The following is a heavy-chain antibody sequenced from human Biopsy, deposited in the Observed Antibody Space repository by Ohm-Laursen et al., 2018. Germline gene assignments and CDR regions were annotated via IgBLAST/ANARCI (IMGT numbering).Heavy chain of an antibody. CDR3: AADINVWNVNY. CDR2: FAPENGKT. V-gene: IGHV1-24*01. J-gene: IGHJ4*02. D-gene: IGHD1-1*01. CDR1: GYTLTELS. Sequence: ASVKVSCKISGYTLTELSMHWVRQAPGKGLEWMGGFAPENGKTVYAQNFQARISMTEDTSTDTAYMELRSLRSEDTAVYYCAADINVWNVNYWGQGTQVTVSS.